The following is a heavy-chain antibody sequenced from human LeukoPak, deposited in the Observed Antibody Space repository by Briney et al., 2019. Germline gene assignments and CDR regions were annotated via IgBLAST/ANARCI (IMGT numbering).Heavy chain of an antibody. Sequence: GGSLRLSCAASGFTFSSYAMSWVRQAPGKGLEWVSAISGSGGSTYYADSVKGRFSISRDNSKNTLYLQMSSLRVEDTAVYYCARDRSLEWLLSIDYWGQGTLVTVSP. V-gene: IGHV3-23*01. D-gene: IGHD3-3*01. CDR1: GFTFSSYA. J-gene: IGHJ4*02. CDR3: ARDRSLEWLLSIDY. CDR2: ISGSGGST.